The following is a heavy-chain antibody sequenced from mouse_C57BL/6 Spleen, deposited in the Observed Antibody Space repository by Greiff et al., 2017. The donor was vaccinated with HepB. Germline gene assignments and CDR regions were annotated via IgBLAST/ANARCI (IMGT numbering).Heavy chain of an antibody. Sequence: VQLQQSGPELVKPGASVKISCKASGYSFTDYNMNRVKQSNGKSLEWIGVINPNYGTTSYNQKFKGKATLTVDQSSSTAYMQLNSLTSEDSAVYYCALYYGSSLYAMDYWGQGTSVTVSS. D-gene: IGHD1-1*01. CDR2: INPNYGTT. CDR1: GYSFTDYN. J-gene: IGHJ4*01. CDR3: ALYYGSSLYAMDY. V-gene: IGHV1-39*01.